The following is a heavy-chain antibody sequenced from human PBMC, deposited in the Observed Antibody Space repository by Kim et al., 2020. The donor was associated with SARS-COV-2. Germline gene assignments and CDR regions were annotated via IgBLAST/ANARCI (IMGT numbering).Heavy chain of an antibody. J-gene: IGHJ4*01. Sequence: GGSLRLSCAASGFTFYDYAMHWVRQAPGKGLEWVSLFSGDGGSTYYADSVKGRFTISRNNSKNSLYLQMNSLRTEDTALYYCAHGVHQGRASAGLDGYWG. D-gene: IGHD6-13*01. CDR2: FSGDGGST. V-gene: IGHV3-43*02. CDR3: AHGVHQGRASAGLDGY. CDR1: GFTFYDYA.